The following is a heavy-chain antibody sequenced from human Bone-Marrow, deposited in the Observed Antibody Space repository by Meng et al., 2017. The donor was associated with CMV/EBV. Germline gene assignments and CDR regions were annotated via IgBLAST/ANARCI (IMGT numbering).Heavy chain of an antibody. V-gene: IGHV3-7*01. CDR2: IKQDGSEK. J-gene: IGHJ3*02. CDR1: GFTFSSYS. D-gene: IGHD3-3*01. CDR3: AREKVHSYDFWSGGVAFDI. Sequence: ETPSLTCAASGFTFSSYSMNWVRQAPGKGLEWVANIKQDGSEKYYVDSVKGRFTISRDNAKNSLYLQMNSLRAEDTAVYYCAREKVHSYDFWSGGVAFDIWGQGTMVTF.